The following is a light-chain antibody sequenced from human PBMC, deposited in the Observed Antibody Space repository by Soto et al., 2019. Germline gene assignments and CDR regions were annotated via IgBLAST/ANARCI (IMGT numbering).Light chain of an antibody. Sequence: DIQMTQSPSSLSASVGDRVTITCRASQSISNYLNWYQQIPGKAPKLLIYATSSLQSGVPSRFSGSGSGTDFTLTISSLQPEDFATYYCQQTYNTPFTFGPGTKVDI. CDR1: QSISNY. CDR3: QQTYNTPFT. V-gene: IGKV1-39*01. CDR2: ATS. J-gene: IGKJ3*01.